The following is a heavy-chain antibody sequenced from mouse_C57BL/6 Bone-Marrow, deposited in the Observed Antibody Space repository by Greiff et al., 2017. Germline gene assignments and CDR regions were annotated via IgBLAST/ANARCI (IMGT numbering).Heavy chain of an antibody. J-gene: IGHJ4*01. CDR2: IDPSDSYT. CDR3: ARTWNAMDY. Sequence: QVHVKQPGAELVMPGASVKLSCKASGYTFTSYWMHWVKQRPGQGLEWIGEIDPSDSYTNYNQKFKGKSNLTVDKSSSTAYMQLSSLTSEDSAVYYCARTWNAMDYWGQGTSVTVSS. V-gene: IGHV1-69*01. CDR1: GYTFTSYW.